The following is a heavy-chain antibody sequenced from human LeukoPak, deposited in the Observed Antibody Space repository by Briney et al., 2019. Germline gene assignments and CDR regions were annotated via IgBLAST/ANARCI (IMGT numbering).Heavy chain of an antibody. D-gene: IGHD5-12*01. J-gene: IGHJ4*02. V-gene: IGHV3-23*01. Sequence: HPGGSLRLSCAASVFTFSSYAMSWVREAPGKGLDWVSAISGRGGSTYYADSVKGRFTISRDNPKNTLYLQMNSLRAEDTAVYYCAKNYGYSGYDYLDYWGQGTLVTVSS. CDR1: VFTFSSYA. CDR3: AKNYGYSGYDYLDY. CDR2: ISGRGGST.